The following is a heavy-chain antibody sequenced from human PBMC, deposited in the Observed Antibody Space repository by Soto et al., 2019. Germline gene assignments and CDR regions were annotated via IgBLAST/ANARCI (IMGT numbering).Heavy chain of an antibody. Sequence: SVKFSFESSGYTFTGYYMHWVRQAPVQGLEWMGWINPNSGGTNYAQKFQGWVTMTRDTSISTAYMELSRLRSDDTAVYYCARGPVLGIAVAGTIAGGYYYYGMDVWGQGTTVTVSS. CDR2: INPNSGGT. CDR3: ARGPVLGIAVAGTIAGGYYYYGMDV. D-gene: IGHD6-19*01. V-gene: IGHV1-2*04. J-gene: IGHJ6*02. CDR1: GYTFTGYY.